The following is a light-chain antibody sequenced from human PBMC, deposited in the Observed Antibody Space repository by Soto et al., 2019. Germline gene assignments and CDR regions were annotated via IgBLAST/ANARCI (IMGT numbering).Light chain of an antibody. CDR1: SSDVGSYNL. Sequence: QSALTQPASVSGSPGQSITISCTGTSSDVGSYNLVSWYQQLPGKAPKLMIYEVSKRPSGVSNRFSGSKSGNTASLTISGLQAEDEAEYYCCSYAGSSLYVFGTGTKLTVL. V-gene: IGLV2-23*02. CDR2: EVS. J-gene: IGLJ1*01. CDR3: CSYAGSSLYV.